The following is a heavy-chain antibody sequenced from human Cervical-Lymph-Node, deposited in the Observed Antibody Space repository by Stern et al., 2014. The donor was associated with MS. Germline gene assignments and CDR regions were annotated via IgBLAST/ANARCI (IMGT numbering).Heavy chain of an antibody. CDR2: VLPFVGTS. CDR1: GG. Sequence: QMQLVQSGAVVKKSGSSVKVSCKASGGISWVRQAPGQGLEWMGGVLPFVGTSNYEQKFQGRVTITADTSTNKVYLELNRRSTDDTAVYYCAGGGGDTWFDPWGQGTLVTVSS. V-gene: IGHV1-69*06. J-gene: IGHJ5*02. D-gene: IGHD3-16*01. CDR3: AGGGGDTWFDP.